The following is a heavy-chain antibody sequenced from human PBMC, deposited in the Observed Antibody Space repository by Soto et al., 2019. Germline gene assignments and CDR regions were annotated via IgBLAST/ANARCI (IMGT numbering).Heavy chain of an antibody. CDR1: GFTFSSYG. D-gene: IGHD6-6*01. CDR2: ISYDGSNK. CDR3: AKDQDSSSPDYYYYYGMDV. Sequence: QPGGSLRLSCAASGFTFSSYGMHWVRQAPGKGLEWVAVISYDGSNKYYADSVKGRFTISRDNSKNTLYLQMNSLRAEDTAVYYCAKDQDSSSPDYYYYYGMDVWGQGTTVTVSS. V-gene: IGHV3-30*18. J-gene: IGHJ6*02.